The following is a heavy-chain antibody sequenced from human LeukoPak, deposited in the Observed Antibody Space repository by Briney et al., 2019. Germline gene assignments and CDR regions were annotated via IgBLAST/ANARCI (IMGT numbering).Heavy chain of an antibody. CDR2: IDQSGST. V-gene: IGHV4-38-2*02. CDR1: GYSISSGYY. Sequence: SETLSLTCTVSGYSISSGYYWGCIRQPPGKGLEWIGSIDQSGSTYYNPSLKSRVTISVDTSKNQFSLKLSPVTAADTAVYYCARVPYSYGYRFLDYWGQGTLVTVSS. CDR3: ARVPYSYGYRFLDY. D-gene: IGHD5-18*01. J-gene: IGHJ4*02.